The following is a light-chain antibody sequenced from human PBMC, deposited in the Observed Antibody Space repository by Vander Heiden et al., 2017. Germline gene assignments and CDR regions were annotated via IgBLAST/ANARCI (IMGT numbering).Light chain of an antibody. CDR3: AAWDDSLNGWV. V-gene: IGLV1-36*01. J-gene: IGLJ3*02. CDR2: YDD. Sequence: QSVLTQPPSAFEAPRQTVTISCSGRNPNLGNYAVNWYQQLPGKAPKLLIYYDDLLPSGVSDRFSGSKSGASASLAISGLQSEDEADYYCAAWDDSLNGWVFGGGTKLTVL. CDR1: NPNLGNYA.